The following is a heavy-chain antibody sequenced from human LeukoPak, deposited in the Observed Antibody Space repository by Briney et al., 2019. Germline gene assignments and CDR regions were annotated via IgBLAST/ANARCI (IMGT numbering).Heavy chain of an antibody. V-gene: IGHV3-30*02. CDR1: GFTFSSYG. J-gene: IGHJ4*02. CDR2: IRYDGSNK. CDR3: AKSGERLRSGYYTEMDY. D-gene: IGHD3-3*01. Sequence: PGGSLRLSCAASGFTFSSYGMHWVRQAPGKGLEWVAFIRYDGSNKYYADSVKGRFTISRDNSKNTLYLQMNSLRAEDTAVYYCAKSGERLRSGYYTEMDYWGQGTLVTVSS.